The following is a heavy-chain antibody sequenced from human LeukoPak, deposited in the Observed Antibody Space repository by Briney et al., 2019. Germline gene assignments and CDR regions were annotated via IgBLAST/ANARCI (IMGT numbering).Heavy chain of an antibody. Sequence: SETLSLTCTVSGFSISSGYYWGWIRQPPGKGLEWIGSIYSSGSTYYNPSLKSRITVSVDTSKNQFSLKLSSVTAADTAVYYCARVGYSYGPGGDAWGQGTLVTVSS. CDR1: GFSISSGYY. V-gene: IGHV4-38-2*02. CDR3: ARVGYSYGPGGDA. D-gene: IGHD5-18*01. J-gene: IGHJ5*02. CDR2: IYSSGST.